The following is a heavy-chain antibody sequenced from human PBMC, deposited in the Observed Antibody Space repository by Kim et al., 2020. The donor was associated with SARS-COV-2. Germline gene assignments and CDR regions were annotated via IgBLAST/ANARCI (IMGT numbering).Heavy chain of an antibody. J-gene: IGHJ6*02. Sequence: QGRVTITADESTSTAYMELSSLRSEDTAVYYCARLSIAAAGLDYYGMDVWGQGTTVTVSS. CDR3: ARLSIAAAGLDYYGMDV. D-gene: IGHD6-13*01. V-gene: IGHV1-69*01.